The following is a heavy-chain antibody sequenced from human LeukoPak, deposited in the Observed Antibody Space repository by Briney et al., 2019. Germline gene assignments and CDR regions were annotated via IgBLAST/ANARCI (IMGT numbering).Heavy chain of an antibody. V-gene: IGHV3-21*01. CDR2: ISSSSSYI. CDR3: ARDTSAYYDSGGLDY. CDR1: GFTFSSYS. D-gene: IGHD3-22*01. Sequence: TPGGSLRLSCAASGFTFSSYSMNWVRQAPGKGLEWVSSISSSSSYIYYADSVKGRFTISRDNAKNSLYLQMNSLRAEDTAVYYCARDTSAYYDSGGLDYWGQGTLVTVSS. J-gene: IGHJ4*02.